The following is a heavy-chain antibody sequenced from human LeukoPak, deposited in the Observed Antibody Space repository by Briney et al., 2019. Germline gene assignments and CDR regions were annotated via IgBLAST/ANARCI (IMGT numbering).Heavy chain of an antibody. D-gene: IGHD1-26*01. CDR2: NSAYNGNT. V-gene: IGHV1-18*01. CDR1: GYTFTNYG. J-gene: IGHJ4*02. Sequence: ASVKVSCKAFGYTFTNYGFSWVRQAPGQGLEWMGWNSAYNGNTNHAQNFQGRVTMTTDASTSTAYMELTSLRSDDTAVYFCARGYMGATSYFDYWGQGALVTVSS. CDR3: ARGYMGATSYFDY.